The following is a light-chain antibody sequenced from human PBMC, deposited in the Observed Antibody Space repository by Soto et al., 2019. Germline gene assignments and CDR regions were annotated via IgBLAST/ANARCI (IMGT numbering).Light chain of an antibody. CDR2: EVS. Sequence: QSALTQPASVSGSPGQSITISCTGTSSDVGGYNYVSWYQQHPGKAPKLMIYEVSNRPSGVSNRVSGSKSGNTASLTISGLQAEDEADYYGSSYTSSSTLVFGTGTKLTVL. CDR3: SSYTSSSTLV. V-gene: IGLV2-14*01. J-gene: IGLJ1*01. CDR1: SSDVGGYNY.